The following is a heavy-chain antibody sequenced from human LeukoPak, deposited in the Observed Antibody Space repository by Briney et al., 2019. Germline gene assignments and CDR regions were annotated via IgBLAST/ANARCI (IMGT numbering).Heavy chain of an antibody. Sequence: GGSLRLSCAAPGFTFSSYAMSWVRQAPGNGLEWVSAISGSGGSTYYADSVKGRFTISRDNSKNTLYLQMNSLRAEDTAVYYCAKDPHAIVATASEGDYWGQGTLVTVSS. V-gene: IGHV3-23*01. J-gene: IGHJ4*02. CDR2: ISGSGGST. CDR3: AKDPHAIVATASEGDY. D-gene: IGHD5-12*01. CDR1: GFTFSSYA.